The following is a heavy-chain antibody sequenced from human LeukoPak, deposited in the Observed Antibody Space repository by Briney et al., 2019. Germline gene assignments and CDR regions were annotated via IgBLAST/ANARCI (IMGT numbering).Heavy chain of an antibody. D-gene: IGHD3-9*01. CDR3: ARGHDILTGRGYDAFDI. Sequence: GGSLRLSCAASGFTVSSNYMSWVRQAPGKGLEWVSVIYSGGSTYYADSVKGRFTISRDNSKNTLYLQMNSLRAEDTAVYYCARGHDILTGRGYDAFDIWGQGTMVTVSS. CDR2: IYSGGST. V-gene: IGHV3-53*01. CDR1: GFTVSSNY. J-gene: IGHJ3*02.